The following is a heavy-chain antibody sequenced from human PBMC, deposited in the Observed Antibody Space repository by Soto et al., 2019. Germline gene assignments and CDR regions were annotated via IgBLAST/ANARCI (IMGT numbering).Heavy chain of an antibody. CDR1: GGSVNSDFYY. Sequence: SETLSLTCTVSGGSVNSDFYYWSWIRQPPGKGLEWIGYIYYTGSTNYNPSLKSRVTISLGTSRNQFSLKLSSVTAADTAVFYCAREYSNSPEAFDYWGQGALVTVSS. V-gene: IGHV4-61*01. D-gene: IGHD6-6*01. J-gene: IGHJ4*02. CDR2: IYYTGST. CDR3: AREYSNSPEAFDY.